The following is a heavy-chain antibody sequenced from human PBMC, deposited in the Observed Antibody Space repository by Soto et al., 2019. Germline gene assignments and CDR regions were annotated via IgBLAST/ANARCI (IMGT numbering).Heavy chain of an antibody. D-gene: IGHD3-16*01. CDR2: IYFAGTT. CDR3: ARLGAYFQALDS. J-gene: IGHJ4*02. Sequence: QVQLQESGPGLVKPSETLSLTCSVSGGSLSPNYWSWIRQPPGKGLEWIGYIYFAGTTTYNPSLKRRVTISLDASKNQFSLRVTSVTAADTGVYYWARLGAYFQALDSWGQGTLVTVSS. V-gene: IGHV4-59*08. CDR1: GGSLSPNY.